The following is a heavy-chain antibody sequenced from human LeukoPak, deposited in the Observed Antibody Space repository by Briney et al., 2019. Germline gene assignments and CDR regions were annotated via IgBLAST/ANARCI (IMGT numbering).Heavy chain of an antibody. J-gene: IGHJ1*01. Sequence: GGSLRLSCATSGFPFSNFWMSWVRQAPGKGLGWVANIKQDGSEKYYVDSVKGRFTISRDNAKNTLFLQMNGLRADDTAVYYCAREPQTNVWPEHFLHWGQGTLVTVSS. CDR3: AREPQTNVWPEHFLH. D-gene: IGHD1-14*01. CDR1: GFPFSNFW. V-gene: IGHV3-7*04. CDR2: IKQDGSEK.